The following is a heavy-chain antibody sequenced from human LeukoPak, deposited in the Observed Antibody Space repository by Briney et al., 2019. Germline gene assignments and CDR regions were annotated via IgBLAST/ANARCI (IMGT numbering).Heavy chain of an antibody. CDR2: ISGSGGST. V-gene: IGHV3-23*01. Sequence: GGSLRLSCAASGFTFSIYAMSWVRQAPGKGLEWVSAISGSGGSTYYADSVKGRFTISRDNSKNTLYLQMNSLRAEDTAVYYCAKDWYYYDSSGYYGPLDYWGQGTLVTVSS. CDR1: GFTFSIYA. D-gene: IGHD3-22*01. CDR3: AKDWYYYDSSGYYGPLDY. J-gene: IGHJ4*02.